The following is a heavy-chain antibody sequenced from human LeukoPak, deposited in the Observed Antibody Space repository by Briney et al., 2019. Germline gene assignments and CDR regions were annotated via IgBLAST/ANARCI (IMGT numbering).Heavy chain of an antibody. D-gene: IGHD6-13*01. J-gene: IGHJ5*02. V-gene: IGHV1-69*13. CDR1: GGTFSSYA. CDR3: ARGAAAGATRFDP. CDR2: IIPIFGTA. Sequence: ASVKVSCKASGGTFSSYAISWVRQAPGQGLEWMGGIIPIFGTANYAQKFQGRVTITADESTSTAYMELSSLRSEDTAVYYCARGAAAGATRFDPWGQGTLVTVSS.